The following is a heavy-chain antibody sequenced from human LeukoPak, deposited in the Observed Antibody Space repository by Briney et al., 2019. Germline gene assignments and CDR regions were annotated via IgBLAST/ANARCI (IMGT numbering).Heavy chain of an antibody. Sequence: GGSLRLSCAASGFTFNKYGMNWVRQAPGKRLEWVAIIWYDGSNKYFAESVMGRFTISKDNSKNTVYLQMNSLRIEDTAVYYCARAGIGNALDYWGQGTQVTVSS. CDR1: GFTFNKYG. V-gene: IGHV3-33*01. J-gene: IGHJ4*02. CDR3: ARAGIGNALDY. D-gene: IGHD2-2*01. CDR2: IWYDGSNK.